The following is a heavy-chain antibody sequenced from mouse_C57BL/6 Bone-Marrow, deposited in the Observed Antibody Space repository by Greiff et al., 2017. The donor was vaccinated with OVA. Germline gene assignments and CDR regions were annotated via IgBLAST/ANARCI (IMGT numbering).Heavy chain of an antibody. CDR2: INPSNGGT. V-gene: IGHV1-53*01. CDR1: GYTFTSYW. D-gene: IGHD1-1*01. J-gene: IGHJ1*03. CDR3: ARKGYYGSRGDFDV. Sequence: QVQLQQPGTELVKPGASVKLSCKASGYTFTSYWMHWVKQRPGQGLEWIGNINPSNGGTTYNEKFKSKATLTVDKSSSTAYMQLSSLTSEDSAVYYCARKGYYGSRGDFDVWGTGTTVTVSS.